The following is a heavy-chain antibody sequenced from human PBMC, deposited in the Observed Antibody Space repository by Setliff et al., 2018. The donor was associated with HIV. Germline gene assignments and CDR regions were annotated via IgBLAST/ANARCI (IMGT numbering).Heavy chain of an antibody. CDR1: GNSISSGYY. V-gene: IGHV4-38-2*01. Sequence: PSETLSLTCVVSGNSISSGYYWGWVRQPPGKGLEWIGSIYHTGSTYYNPSLKGRVTISVDTSKNQFYLHLSSVTAADTAVYYCARVSPLTHYYYMDMWGKGTTVTVSS. D-gene: IGHD7-27*01. J-gene: IGHJ6*03. CDR2: IYHTGST. CDR3: ARVSPLTHYYYMDM.